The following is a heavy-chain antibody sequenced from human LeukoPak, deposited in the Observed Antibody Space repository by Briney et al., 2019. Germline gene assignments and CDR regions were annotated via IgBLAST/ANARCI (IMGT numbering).Heavy chain of an antibody. Sequence: QSGGSLRLSCAASGFTFSSYAMSWVRQAPGKGLEWVSAISGSGGSTYYADSVKGRFTISRDNSKNTLYLQMNSLRVDDTAVYFCARDRYSTGRSPDYWGQGTLVTVSS. CDR3: ARDRYSTGRSPDY. CDR1: GFTFSSYA. V-gene: IGHV3-23*01. CDR2: ISGSGGST. D-gene: IGHD6-19*01. J-gene: IGHJ4*02.